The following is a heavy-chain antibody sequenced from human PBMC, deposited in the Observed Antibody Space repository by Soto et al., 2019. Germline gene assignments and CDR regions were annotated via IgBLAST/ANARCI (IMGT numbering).Heavy chain of an antibody. CDR2: ISGSGGST. D-gene: IGHD3-22*01. V-gene: IGHV3-23*01. Sequence: EVQLLESGGGLVQPGGSLRLSCAASGFTFSSYAMSWVRQAPGKGLERVSAISGSGGSTYYADSVKGRFTISRDNSKNTLYLQMNSLRAEDTAVYYCAKRYYYDSSGYYYEYYFDYWGQGTLVTVSS. CDR3: AKRYYYDSSGYYYEYYFDY. J-gene: IGHJ4*02. CDR1: GFTFSSYA.